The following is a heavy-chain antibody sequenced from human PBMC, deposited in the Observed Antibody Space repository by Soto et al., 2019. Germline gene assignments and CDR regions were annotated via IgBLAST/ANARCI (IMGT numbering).Heavy chain of an antibody. CDR3: AKAGGAYGDYHLDD. CDR1: GFTFSSYG. Sequence: QVQLVESGGGVVKPGRSLRLSCAASGFTFSSYGMHWVRQSPGTGLEWVAVISYDGSNKYYADSVKGRFTISRDTSKNTLYRQMNSLRAEDTAVYYCAKAGGAYGDYHLDDWGQGTLVTVSS. CDR2: ISYDGSNK. D-gene: IGHD4-17*01. J-gene: IGHJ4*02. V-gene: IGHV3-30*18.